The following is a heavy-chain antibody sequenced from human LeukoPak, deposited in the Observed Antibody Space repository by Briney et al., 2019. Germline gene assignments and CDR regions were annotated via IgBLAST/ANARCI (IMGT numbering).Heavy chain of an antibody. Sequence: GESLKISCKGSGYSFANYFIAWVRQMPGKGLEWMGIIYPGDSDTRYSPSYQGQVTISADKSINTAYLQWSSLKAPDTAMYYCARRRLANKKYYYYYYGLDVWGQGTTVTVSS. D-gene: IGHD3-9*01. CDR2: IYPGDSDT. J-gene: IGHJ6*02. V-gene: IGHV5-51*01. CDR3: ARRRLANKKYYYYYYGLDV. CDR1: GYSFANYF.